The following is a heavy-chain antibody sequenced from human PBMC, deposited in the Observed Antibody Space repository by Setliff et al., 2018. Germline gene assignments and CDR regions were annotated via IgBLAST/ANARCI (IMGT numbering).Heavy chain of an antibody. D-gene: IGHD1-26*01. CDR2: LHTSGST. Sequence: PSETLSLTCAVSGGSLNSGSYYWSWIRQSTERGLEWLGRLHTSGSTTYNPALNSRVTISVDTSTNQFSLRLASLTAADTAVYFCARDNTILGATDHWGQGTLVTVSS. CDR1: GGSLNSGSYY. V-gene: IGHV4-61*02. CDR3: ARDNTILGATDH. J-gene: IGHJ5*02.